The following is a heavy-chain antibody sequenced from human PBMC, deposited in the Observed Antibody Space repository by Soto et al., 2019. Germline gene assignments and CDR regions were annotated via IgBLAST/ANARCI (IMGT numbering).Heavy chain of an antibody. V-gene: IGHV1-69*08. D-gene: IGHD2-2*01. J-gene: IGHJ6*02. Sequence: QVQLVQSGAEVKKPGSSVKVSCKASGGTFSRYSITWVRQAPGHGLEWIGRIIPIFGIASYAQKFQGRVTITADDSTSIAYMELSSLRSDDTAVYYCAREDRDRETGLVPAAIDGMDVWGQGTTVTVSS. CDR2: IIPIFGIA. CDR1: GGTFSRYS. CDR3: AREDRDRETGLVPAAIDGMDV.